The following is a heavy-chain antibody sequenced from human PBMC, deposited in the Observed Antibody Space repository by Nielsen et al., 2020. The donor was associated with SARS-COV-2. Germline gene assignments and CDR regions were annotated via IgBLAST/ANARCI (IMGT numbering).Heavy chain of an antibody. CDR1: GYTFTSYG. J-gene: IGHJ5*02. CDR2: ISAYNGNT. CDR3: AREGGYCSSTSCVPWFDP. V-gene: IGHV1-18*01. Sequence: ASVKVSCKASGYTFTSYGISWVRQAPGQGLEWMGWISAYNGNTTYAQKLQGRVTMTTDTSTSTAYMELRSLRSDDTAVYYCAREGGYCSSTSCVPWFDPWGQGTLVTVSS. D-gene: IGHD2-2*01.